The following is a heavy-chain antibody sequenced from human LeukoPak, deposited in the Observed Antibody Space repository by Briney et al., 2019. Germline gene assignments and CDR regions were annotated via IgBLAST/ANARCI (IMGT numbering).Heavy chain of an antibody. V-gene: IGHV3-11*04. CDR3: ARDLLSSSWSLTRFDP. Sequence: RAGGSLRLSCAASGFTFSDYYMSWIRQAPGKGLEWVSYISSSGSTIYYADSVKGRFTISRDNAKNSLYLQMNSLRAEDTAVYYCARDLLSSSWSLTRFDPWGQGTLVTVSS. J-gene: IGHJ5*02. D-gene: IGHD6-13*01. CDR1: GFTFSDYY. CDR2: ISSSGSTI.